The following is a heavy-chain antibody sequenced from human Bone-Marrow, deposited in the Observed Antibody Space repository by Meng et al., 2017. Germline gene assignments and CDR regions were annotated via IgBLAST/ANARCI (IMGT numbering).Heavy chain of an antibody. CDR1: GFPFSSYG. Sequence: GESLKISCAASGFPFSSYGMHWVRQAPGKGLEWVAVIWYDGSNKYYADSVKGRFTISRDNSKNTLYLQMNSLRAEDTAVYYCARGSDNYYYYGMDVWGQGTTVTSP. J-gene: IGHJ6*02. V-gene: IGHV3-33*01. CDR3: ARGSDNYYYYGMDV. CDR2: IWYDGSNK.